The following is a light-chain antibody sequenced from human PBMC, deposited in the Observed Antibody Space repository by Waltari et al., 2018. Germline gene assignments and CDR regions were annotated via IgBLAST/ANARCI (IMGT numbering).Light chain of an antibody. J-gene: IGKJ1*01. CDR3: QMYVRLPAT. CDR1: QSVGRS. Sequence: EIVLTLSPGNLSLSHGERATLSCRASQSVGRSLVWYQQKHDQAPRHLSYDASNRATGIADRFSGGGSGTDFSLTISRLEPEDFAVYYCQMYVRLPATFGQGTKVEI. CDR2: DAS. V-gene: IGKV3-20*01.